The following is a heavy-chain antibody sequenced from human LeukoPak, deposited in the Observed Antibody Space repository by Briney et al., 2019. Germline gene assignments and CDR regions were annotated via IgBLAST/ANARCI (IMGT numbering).Heavy chain of an antibody. V-gene: IGHV3-30-3*01. Sequence: PGGSLRLSCAASGFPFSTYVMHWVRQAPGKGLEWMAFISFNGSNKQYRDSLKGRFTISRDNSKNTLFLQMDSLRPEDTAVYYCVTTTVTTSYAFDVWGPGTMVTVSS. CDR3: VTTTVTTSYAFDV. CDR2: ISFNGSNK. D-gene: IGHD4-17*01. CDR1: GFPFSTYV. J-gene: IGHJ3*01.